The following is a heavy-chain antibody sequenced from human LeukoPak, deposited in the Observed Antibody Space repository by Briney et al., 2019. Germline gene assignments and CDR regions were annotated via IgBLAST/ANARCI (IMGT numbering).Heavy chain of an antibody. CDR3: AKDRGGLAAGAVNP. D-gene: IGHD1-26*01. J-gene: IGHJ5*02. CDR2: INPNSGDT. CDR1: GYTFTAYY. Sequence: ALVKVSCKASGYTFTAYYLHWVRQTPGQRLEWMGWINPNSGDTNYAQKFKGRVTLTRDTSILTAYMDLSKLTSGDTAVYFCAKDRGGLAAGAVNPWGQGTLVTVSS. V-gene: IGHV1-2*02.